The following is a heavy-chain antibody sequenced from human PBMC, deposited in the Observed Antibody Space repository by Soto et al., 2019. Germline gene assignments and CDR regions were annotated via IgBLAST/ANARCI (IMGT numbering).Heavy chain of an antibody. D-gene: IGHD2-2*01. CDR1: GYTFTNYS. J-gene: IGHJ5*02. Sequence: AASVKVSCKASGYTFTNYSMHLVRQTPGQRLEWMGCIKAGNGNTKYSQKFQGRVTITRDTSASTAYMELSSLRSEDTAVYYCARVGPCSSTSCYANWFDPWGQG. CDR3: ARVGPCSSTSCYANWFDP. CDR2: IKAGNGNT. V-gene: IGHV1-3*01.